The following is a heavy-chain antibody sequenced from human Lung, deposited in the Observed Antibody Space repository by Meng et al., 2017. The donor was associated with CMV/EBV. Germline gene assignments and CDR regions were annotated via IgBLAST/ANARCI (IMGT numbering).Heavy chain of an antibody. D-gene: IGHD6-13*01. V-gene: IGHV3-23*01. CDR3: VKGQQSLGDY. CDR2: ISGSGGST. Sequence: GGSLRLSCSVSGYSFSSYSMSWVRQAPGKGLEWVSSISGSGGSTYSADSVEGRPTISRDNSDSTLYLQMTSLTAEATATYYCVKGQQSLGDYWGQGTLVTVSS. CDR1: GYSFSSYS. J-gene: IGHJ4*02.